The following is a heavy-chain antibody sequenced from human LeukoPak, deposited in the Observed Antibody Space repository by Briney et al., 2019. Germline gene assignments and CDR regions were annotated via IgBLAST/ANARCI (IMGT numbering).Heavy chain of an antibody. CDR1: GFTFSSYA. J-gene: IGHJ4*02. CDR3: AKGRALEVVAAFNY. D-gene: IGHD2-15*01. Sequence: GGSLRLSCAASGFTFSSYAMGWVRQAPGKGLEWVSAISGSGANTYYADSVKGRFTISRDNSKNTLYLQMNSLRADGTAVYYCAKGRALEVVAAFNYWGQGTVVTVSS. CDR2: ISGSGANT. V-gene: IGHV3-23*01.